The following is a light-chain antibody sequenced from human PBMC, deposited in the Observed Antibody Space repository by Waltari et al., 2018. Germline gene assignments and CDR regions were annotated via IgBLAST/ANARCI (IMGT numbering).Light chain of an antibody. J-gene: IGKJ3*01. Sequence: VLTQSPATLSLSPGEKATLSCRASQSVNNYLAWDQEKPGQAPRLLISDASNRATGIPGRFSGSGSGTDFTLTISSLEPEDFAVYYCQQRSNWPRFTFGPGTRVDIK. V-gene: IGKV3-11*01. CDR2: DAS. CDR3: QQRSNWPRFT. CDR1: QSVNNY.